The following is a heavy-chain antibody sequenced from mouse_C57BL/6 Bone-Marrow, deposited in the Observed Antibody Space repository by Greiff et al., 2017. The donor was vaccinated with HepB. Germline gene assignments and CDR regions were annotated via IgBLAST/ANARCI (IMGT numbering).Heavy chain of an antibody. J-gene: IGHJ2*01. Sequence: EVQLQQSGAELVRPGASVKLSCTASGFNIKDDYMHWVKQRPEQGLEWIGWIDPENGDTEYASKFQGKATITADTASNTAYLQLSSLTSEDTAVYYCTQTAQATYFDYGGRGTTLTVSS. D-gene: IGHD3-2*02. CDR2: IDPENGDT. CDR3: TQTAQATYFDY. CDR1: GFNIKDDY. V-gene: IGHV14-4*01.